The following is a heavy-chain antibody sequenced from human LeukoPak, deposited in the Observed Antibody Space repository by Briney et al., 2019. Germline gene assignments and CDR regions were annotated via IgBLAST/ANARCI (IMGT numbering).Heavy chain of an antibody. CDR2: INPNSGGT. CDR1: GYTFTGYY. Sequence: ASVKVSCKASGYTFTGYYMHWVRQAPGQGLEWMGWINPNSGGTNYAQKFQGWVTMTRDASISTAYMELSRLRSDDPAVYYCARGGPPPTHYFFGRGYYTDYYSGRDVGGKGTTVPVPP. CDR3: ARGGPPPTHYFFGRGYYTDYYSGRDV. J-gene: IGHJ6*04. D-gene: IGHD3-3*01. V-gene: IGHV1-2*04.